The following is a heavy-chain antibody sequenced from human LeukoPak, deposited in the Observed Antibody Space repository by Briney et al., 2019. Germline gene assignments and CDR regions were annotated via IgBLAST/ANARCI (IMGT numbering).Heavy chain of an antibody. Sequence: GGSLRLSCAASGFTVSSNYMNWVRQAPGKGLEWVSIIYSGGTTYYADSVKGRFTISRDNSKNTLYLQMNSLRAEDTAVYYCARDSFAYYYGSGVLSPLFDYWGQGTLVTVSS. D-gene: IGHD3-10*01. J-gene: IGHJ4*02. CDR1: GFTVSSNY. CDR2: IYSGGTT. CDR3: ARDSFAYYYGSGVLSPLFDY. V-gene: IGHV3-53*05.